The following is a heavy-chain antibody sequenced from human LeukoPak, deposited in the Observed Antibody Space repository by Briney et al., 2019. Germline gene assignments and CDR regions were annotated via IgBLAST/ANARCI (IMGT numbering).Heavy chain of an antibody. J-gene: IGHJ4*02. D-gene: IGHD4-23*01. V-gene: IGHV4-4*07. CDR3: ARERPLWDYGGNSAGEYYFDY. Sequence: PSETLSLTCAVYGGSFSSYYWSWIRQPAGKGLEWIGRIYTSGSTNYNPSLKSRVTISVDTSKNQFSLKLSSVAAADTAVYYCARERPLWDYGGNSAGEYYFDYWGQGTLVTVSS. CDR2: IYTSGST. CDR1: GGSFSSYY.